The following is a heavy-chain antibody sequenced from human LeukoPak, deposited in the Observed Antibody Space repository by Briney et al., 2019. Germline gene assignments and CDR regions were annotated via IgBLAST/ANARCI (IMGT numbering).Heavy chain of an antibody. J-gene: IGHJ4*02. CDR1: GFTFSSYA. CDR2: ISYDGSNK. Sequence: QAGGSLRLSCAASGFTFSSYAMHWVRQAPGKGLEWVAVISYDGSNKYYADPVKGRFTISRDNSKNALYLQMNSLRAEDTAVYYCAKSRTGVYYFDYWGQGTLVTVSS. D-gene: IGHD3-10*01. V-gene: IGHV3-30-3*02. CDR3: AKSRTGVYYFDY.